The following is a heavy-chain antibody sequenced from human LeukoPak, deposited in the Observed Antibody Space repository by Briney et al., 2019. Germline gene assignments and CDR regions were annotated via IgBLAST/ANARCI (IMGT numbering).Heavy chain of an antibody. Sequence: GRSLRLSCAASGFTFSSYGMHWVRQAPGKGLEWVAVISYDGSNKYYADSVKGRFTLSRDNSKNTLFLQMNSLRAEDTAVYYCAKDQNSSGRYWDYWGQGTLVTVSS. CDR2: ISYDGSNK. D-gene: IGHD6-19*01. J-gene: IGHJ4*02. CDR1: GFTFSSYG. V-gene: IGHV3-30*18. CDR3: AKDQNSSGRYWDY.